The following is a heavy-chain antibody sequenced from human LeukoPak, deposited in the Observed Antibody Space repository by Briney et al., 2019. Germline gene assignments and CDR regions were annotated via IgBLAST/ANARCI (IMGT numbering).Heavy chain of an antibody. CDR3: AKAYNWNYLEFSYDGAFDI. V-gene: IGHV3-48*01. CDR2: ISSSSSTI. D-gene: IGHD1-7*01. CDR1: GFTFSSYS. Sequence: AGGSLRLSCAASGFTFSSYSMNWVRQAPGKGLEWGSYISSSSSTIYYADSVKGRFTISRDNAKNSLYLQMNSLRAEDTAVYYCAKAYNWNYLEFSYDGAFDIWGQGTMVTVSS. J-gene: IGHJ3*02.